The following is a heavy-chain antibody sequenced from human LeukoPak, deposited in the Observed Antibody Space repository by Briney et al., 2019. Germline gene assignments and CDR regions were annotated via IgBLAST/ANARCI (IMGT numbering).Heavy chain of an antibody. J-gene: IGHJ3*01. Sequence: ASVKVSCKASGYTFTGYYIHWVRQAPGRGLEWMGWINPNSGGTNYAQKFQGRVTMTRDTSISTAYMELSRLRSDDTAVYYCASHSQYDYVWGSYRPGAFDVWGHGTMVTVSS. V-gene: IGHV1-2*02. CDR3: ASHSQYDYVWGSYRPGAFDV. CDR2: INPNSGGT. CDR1: GYTFTGYY. D-gene: IGHD3-16*02.